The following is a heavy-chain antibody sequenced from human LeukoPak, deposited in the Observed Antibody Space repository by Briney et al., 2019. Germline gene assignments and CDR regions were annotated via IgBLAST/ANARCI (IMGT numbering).Heavy chain of an antibody. CDR1: GGSISSGSYY. Sequence: SETLSLTCTVSGGSISSGSYYWSWIRQPAGEGVEWIERIYTSGSTNYNPSLKSRVPISVDTSKNQFSLKLSSVTAADTAVYYCARGLGDSYGPNWFDPWGQGTLVTVSS. CDR3: ARGLGDSYGPNWFDP. CDR2: IYTSGST. D-gene: IGHD5-18*01. J-gene: IGHJ5*02. V-gene: IGHV4-61*02.